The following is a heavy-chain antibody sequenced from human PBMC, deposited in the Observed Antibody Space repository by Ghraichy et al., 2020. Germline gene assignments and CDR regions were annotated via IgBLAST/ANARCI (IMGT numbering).Heavy chain of an antibody. D-gene: IGHD3-10*01. Sequence: SVKVSCKASGGTFSSYAISWVRQAPGQGLEWMGGIIPILGIANYAQKFQGRVTITADKSTSTAYMELSSLRSEDTAVYYCATGVWGYYGSGSYSVYWGQGTLVTVS. CDR2: IIPILGIA. J-gene: IGHJ4*02. CDR3: ATGVWGYYGSGSYSVY. CDR1: GGTFSSYA. V-gene: IGHV1-69*10.